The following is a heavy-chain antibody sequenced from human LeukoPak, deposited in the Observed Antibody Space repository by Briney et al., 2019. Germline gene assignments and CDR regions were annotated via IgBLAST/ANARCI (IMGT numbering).Heavy chain of an antibody. D-gene: IGHD3-10*01. J-gene: IGHJ2*01. CDR2: ISISSRYI. V-gene: IGHV3-21*04. CDR1: GLTFSSYS. CDR3: ARVGDHFHWYFDL. Sequence: GGSLRLSCAASGLTFSSYSMNWVRQAPGKGLEWVSYISISSRYIYYADSLKGRFTISRDNAKSSLYLQMSSLRAEDTAVYYCARVGDHFHWYFDLWGRGTLVTVSS.